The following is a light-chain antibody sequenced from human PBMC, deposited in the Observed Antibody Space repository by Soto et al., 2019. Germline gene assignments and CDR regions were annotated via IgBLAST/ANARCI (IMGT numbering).Light chain of an antibody. CDR1: SSNVGSQT. Sequence: QSVLTQPPSASGTPGQRVTISGSGSSSNVGSQTANWYQQVPGTAPKRLIYDNNRRPSPGPVRFSGSKSATSATLAICGLESDDEADYYCAAWDDSLHGVFGGGTKVTVL. CDR2: DNN. V-gene: IGLV1-44*01. CDR3: AAWDDSLHGV. J-gene: IGLJ2*01.